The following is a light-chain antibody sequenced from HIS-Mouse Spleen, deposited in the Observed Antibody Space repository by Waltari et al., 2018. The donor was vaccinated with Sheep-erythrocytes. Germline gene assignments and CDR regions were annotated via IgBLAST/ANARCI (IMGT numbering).Light chain of an antibody. J-gene: IGLJ1*01. CDR2: EDS. CDR3: YSTDSSGNHRV. V-gene: IGLV3-10*01. CDR1: ALPKNY. Sequence: SYDLTQPPSVSVSPGQTARITCSGDALPKNYAYWYQQKSGQAPVLVIYEDSKRPSGIPERFSGSSSGTMATLTISGAQVEDEADYYCYSTDSSGNHRVFGTGTKVTVL.